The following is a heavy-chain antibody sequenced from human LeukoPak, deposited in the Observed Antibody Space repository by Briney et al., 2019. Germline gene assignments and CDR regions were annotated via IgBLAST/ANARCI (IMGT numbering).Heavy chain of an antibody. D-gene: IGHD3-10*01. Sequence: RPGGSLRLSCSASGFTFSRYAMHWVRQAPGKGLEYVSAISSNGGSTYYADSVKGRFTISRDNSRNTLHLQMSSLRVEYTAVYYCVKDSSSGSYFDYWGQGTLVTVSS. V-gene: IGHV3-64D*06. CDR2: ISSNGGST. CDR3: VKDSSSGSYFDY. CDR1: GFTFSRYA. J-gene: IGHJ4*02.